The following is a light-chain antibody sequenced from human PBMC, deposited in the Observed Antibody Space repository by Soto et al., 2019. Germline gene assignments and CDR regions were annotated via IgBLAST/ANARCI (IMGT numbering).Light chain of an antibody. Sequence: DIQLTQPPSFLSASEGDRVTITRRASQGIHIHLAWYQKKPGKDPKLLIYAASSLQSGVPSRFSGSGSGTDFTLTISSLQTEDFATYYCQQRYSTILTFGEGTKVDNK. V-gene: IGKV1-39*01. CDR1: QGIHIH. CDR3: QQRYSTILT. J-gene: IGKJ4*01. CDR2: AAS.